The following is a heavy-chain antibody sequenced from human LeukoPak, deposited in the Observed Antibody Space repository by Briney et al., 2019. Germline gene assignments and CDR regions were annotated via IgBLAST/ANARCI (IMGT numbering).Heavy chain of an antibody. CDR3: ARGSVLRYFDWSYYYYYMDV. CDR1: GGSISSYY. V-gene: IGHV4-59*12. CDR2: IYYSGST. D-gene: IGHD3-9*01. Sequence: PSETLSLTCTVSGGSISSYYWSWIRQPPGKGLEWIGNIYYSGSTNYSPSLKSRVTISVDTSKNQFSLKLSSVTAADTAVYYCARGSVLRYFDWSYYYYYMDVWGKGTTVTASS. J-gene: IGHJ6*03.